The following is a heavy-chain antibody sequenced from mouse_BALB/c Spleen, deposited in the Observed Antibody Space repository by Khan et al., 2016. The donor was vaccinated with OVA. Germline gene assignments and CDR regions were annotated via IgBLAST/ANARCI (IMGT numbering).Heavy chain of an antibody. Sequence: EVKLVESGGDLVKPGGSLKPSCAASGFTFSSYSMSWVRQTPDKRLEWVASISSGGDYTYYPDSVKGGFTISRDNAKNNLYLQMSDLKSEDTAMYYCADHLTGSFAYWGQGTLVTVSA. CDR2: ISSGGDYT. V-gene: IGHV5-6*01. J-gene: IGHJ3*01. D-gene: IGHD4-1*01. CDR3: ADHLTGSFAY. CDR1: GFTFSSYS.